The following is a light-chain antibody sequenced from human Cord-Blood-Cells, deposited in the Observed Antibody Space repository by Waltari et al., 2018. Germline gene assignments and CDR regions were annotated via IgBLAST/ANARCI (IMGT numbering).Light chain of an antibody. V-gene: IGKV1-13*02. Sequence: AIQLTQSPSSLSASVGDRVTITCRASQGISSALAGYQQKPGKAPKLLIYDASSLESGVPSRFSGSGSGTDFTLTISSLQPEDFATYYCQQCNSYPLTFGGGTKVEIK. CDR1: QGISSA. CDR3: QQCNSYPLT. CDR2: DAS. J-gene: IGKJ4*01.